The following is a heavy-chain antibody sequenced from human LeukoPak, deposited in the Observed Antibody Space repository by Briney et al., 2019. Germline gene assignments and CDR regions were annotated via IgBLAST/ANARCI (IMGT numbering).Heavy chain of an antibody. CDR3: ATRGYSYGTGY. D-gene: IGHD5-18*01. J-gene: IGHJ4*02. CDR2: ISYDGSNK. V-gene: IGHV3-30*03. CDR1: GFTFSNYG. Sequence: PGGSLRLSCAASGFTFSNYGMHWVRQAPGKGLEWVAVISYDGSNKYYADSVKGRFTISRDNAKNSLYLQMNSLRAEDTAVYYCATRGYSYGTGYWGQGTLVTVSS.